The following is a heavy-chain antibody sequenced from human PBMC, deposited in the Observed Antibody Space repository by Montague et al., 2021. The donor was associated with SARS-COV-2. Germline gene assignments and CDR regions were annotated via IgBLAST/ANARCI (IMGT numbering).Heavy chain of an antibody. CDR3: ARGADYDFWSGFLRYKWFGP. V-gene: IGHV4-34*01. Sequence: SETLSLTCAVYGGSFSGYYWSWIRQSPGKGLEWIGEINHSGSTNHNPSLQSRVTISVDEFKNQFSLTLRFLTAADTAVYYCARGADYDFWSGFLRYKWFGPWGQGTLVTVSS. J-gene: IGHJ5*02. CDR1: GGSFSGYY. D-gene: IGHD3-3*01. CDR2: INHSGST.